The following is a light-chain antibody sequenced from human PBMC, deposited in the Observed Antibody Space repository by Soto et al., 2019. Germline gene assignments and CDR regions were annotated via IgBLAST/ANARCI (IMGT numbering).Light chain of an antibody. J-gene: IGKJ1*01. V-gene: IGKV3-20*01. CDR3: QQYGSSGT. Sequence: EIVMTQSPATLSVSPGERATLSCRASQSVTSNYLAWYQQKPGQAPRLLIFGASIRDTGIPDRFSGSGSWTDFTLTISRLEPEDFAVYYCQQYGSSGTFGQGTRWIS. CDR2: GAS. CDR1: QSVTSNY.